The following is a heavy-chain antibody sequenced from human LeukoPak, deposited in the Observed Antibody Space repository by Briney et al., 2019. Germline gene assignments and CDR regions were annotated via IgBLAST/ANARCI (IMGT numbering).Heavy chain of an antibody. V-gene: IGHV3-30*18. Sequence: GGSLRLSCAASGFTFSDYAMHWVRQPPGKGLEWVAVISFDGNNKYYVDSVKGRFTISRDNSKNTLYLQMNSLTAEDTAVYYCAKVTFGGGYTDPLHIWGQGTMVTVSS. CDR2: ISFDGNNK. CDR3: AKVTFGGGYTDPLHI. CDR1: GFTFSDYA. D-gene: IGHD5-12*01. J-gene: IGHJ3*02.